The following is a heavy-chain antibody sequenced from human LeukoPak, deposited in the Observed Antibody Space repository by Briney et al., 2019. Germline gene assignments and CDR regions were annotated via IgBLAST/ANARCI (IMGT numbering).Heavy chain of an antibody. CDR2: ISAYNGDT. D-gene: IGHD6-13*01. CDR3: ARDASPSSSWHGYYFDY. J-gene: IGHJ4*02. V-gene: IGHV1-18*01. Sequence: GASVKVSCKTSGYTFTSYGISWVRQPPGQGLEWMGWISAYNGDTNYAQKLQGRVTMTTDTSTSTAYMELRSLRSDDTAVYYCARDASPSSSWHGYYFDYWGQGTLVPVSS. CDR1: GYTFTSYG.